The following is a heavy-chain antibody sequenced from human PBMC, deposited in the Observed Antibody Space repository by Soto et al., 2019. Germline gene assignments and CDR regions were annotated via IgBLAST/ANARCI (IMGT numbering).Heavy chain of an antibody. V-gene: IGHV3-7*03. J-gene: IGHJ5*02. D-gene: IGHD6-6*01. Sequence: GGSLRLSCAASGFTFSSYWMSWGRQAPGKGLEWVANIKQDGSEKYYVDSVKGRFTISRDNSKNSLYLQMNSLRAEDTAVYYCAKDLSSSSSSGFDPWGQGTLVTVSS. CDR2: IKQDGSEK. CDR1: GFTFSSYW. CDR3: AKDLSSSSSSGFDP.